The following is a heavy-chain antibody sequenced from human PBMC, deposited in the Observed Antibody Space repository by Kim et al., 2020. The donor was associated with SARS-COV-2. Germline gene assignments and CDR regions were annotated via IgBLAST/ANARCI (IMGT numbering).Heavy chain of an antibody. CDR3: AKERRKYCSGGSCHLEY. Sequence: GGSLRHSCAASRFTFSSYGLHWVRQAPGKGLEWVAVIWYDGSNKYHADSVKGAFTISRDNSKNTLYLQMNNLRAEDTAVYYCAKERRKYCSGGSCHLEYWGQGALGTVSS. V-gene: IGHV3-33*06. CDR2: IWYDGSNK. J-gene: IGHJ4*02. CDR1: RFTFSSYG. D-gene: IGHD2-15*01.